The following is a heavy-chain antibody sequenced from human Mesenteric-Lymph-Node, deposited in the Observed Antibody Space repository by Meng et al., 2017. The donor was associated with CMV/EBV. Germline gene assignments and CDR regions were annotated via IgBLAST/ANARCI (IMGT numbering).Heavy chain of an antibody. CDR3: ARCRGGKGNWFDP. CDR1: GYTFTSYG. CDR2: ISPYYGNT. Sequence: ASVKVSCKASGYTFTSYGISWLRQAPGQGLEWMGWISPYYGNTKYAQKFQGRVTMTTDTSTSTAYMELRSLRSDDTAVYYCARCRGGKGNWFDPWGQGTLVTVSS. D-gene: IGHD2-15*01. V-gene: IGHV1-18*01. J-gene: IGHJ5*02.